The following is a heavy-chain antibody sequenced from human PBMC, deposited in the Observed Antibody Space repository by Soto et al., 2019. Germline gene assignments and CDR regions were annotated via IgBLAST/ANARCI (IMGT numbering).Heavy chain of an antibody. J-gene: IGHJ4*02. D-gene: IGHD2-21*02. Sequence: ASVKVSCKSSGGTFNNYAISWVRQAPGQGLEWMGGIIPIFGPANYAQKFQGRVTITADESTTTAYMELTSLRSEDTAVYYCARGLPPRAVTAMGDFDSWGQGTLVTVSS. CDR2: IIPIFGPA. CDR1: GGTFNNYA. CDR3: ARGLPPRAVTAMGDFDS. V-gene: IGHV1-69*13.